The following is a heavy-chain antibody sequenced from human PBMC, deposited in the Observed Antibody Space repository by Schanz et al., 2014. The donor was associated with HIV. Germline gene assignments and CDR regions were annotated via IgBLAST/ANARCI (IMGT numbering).Heavy chain of an antibody. CDR3: ARDTNFVLDV. Sequence: QVQLVQSGAEVKKPGASVKVSCKASGYTFIGYYMHWVRQPPGQGLEWMGWINPDNAGTNYAQKFQGRVTMTRDTSISTAFMELSSLRSDDTAVYYCARDTNFVLDVWGQGTTVTVSS. V-gene: IGHV1-2*02. J-gene: IGHJ6*02. D-gene: IGHD2-8*01. CDR1: GYTFIGYY. CDR2: INPDNAGT.